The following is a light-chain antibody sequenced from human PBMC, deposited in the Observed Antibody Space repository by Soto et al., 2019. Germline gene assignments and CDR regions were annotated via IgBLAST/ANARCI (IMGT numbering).Light chain of an antibody. J-gene: IGLJ2*01. CDR2: EVT. Sequence: QSALTQPPSASGSPGQSVTISCTGTSSDVGTYDYVSWFQQHPGNAPKLMIYEVTKRPSGVPDRFSASKSGNTASLTVSGLQAEDEADYYCSSYAGNHNGVVFGGGTKLTVL. CDR3: SSYAGNHNGVV. CDR1: SSDVGTYDY. V-gene: IGLV2-8*01.